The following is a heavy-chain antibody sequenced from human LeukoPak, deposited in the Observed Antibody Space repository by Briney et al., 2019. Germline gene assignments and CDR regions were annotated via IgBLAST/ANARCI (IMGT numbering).Heavy chain of an antibody. Sequence: GESLKISCQGSGYTFTTSWIGWVRQLPGKGLEWMAIIYAGDSDTKYSPSFQGQVSISTDRSISTAYLQWRSLKASDTAMYYCAILNHPDGRVYWGQGTLVTVSS. CDR2: IYAGDSDT. CDR3: AILNHPDGRVY. J-gene: IGHJ4*02. CDR1: GYTFTTSW. D-gene: IGHD5-24*01. V-gene: IGHV5-51*01.